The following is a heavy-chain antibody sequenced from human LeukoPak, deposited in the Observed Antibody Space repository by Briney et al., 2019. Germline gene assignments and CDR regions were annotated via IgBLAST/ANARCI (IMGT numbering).Heavy chain of an antibody. V-gene: IGHV1-69*13. CDR1: GYTFSNYD. J-gene: IGHJ4*02. Sequence: GASVKVSCKASGYTFSNYDINWVRQATGQGLEWMGGIIPIFGTANYAQKFQGRVTITADESTSTAYMELSSLRSEDTAVYYCARTPYVWGSYRSYYFDYWGQGTLVTVSS. D-gene: IGHD3-16*02. CDR3: ARTPYVWGSYRSYYFDY. CDR2: IIPIFGTA.